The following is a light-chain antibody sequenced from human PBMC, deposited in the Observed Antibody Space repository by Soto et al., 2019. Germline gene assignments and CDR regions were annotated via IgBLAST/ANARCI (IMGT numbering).Light chain of an antibody. V-gene: IGKV3-20*01. CDR2: AAS. CDR3: QQYGGSPFT. Sequence: EIVLTQSPGTLSLSPGERATLSCRASQSVSVNSLAWYQQKGGQAPRLLIYAASTRATGVPDRFSGTGSGKDFALTISRLETDDSAVYYCQQYGGSPFTFGPGTKVDIQ. J-gene: IGKJ3*01. CDR1: QSVSVNS.